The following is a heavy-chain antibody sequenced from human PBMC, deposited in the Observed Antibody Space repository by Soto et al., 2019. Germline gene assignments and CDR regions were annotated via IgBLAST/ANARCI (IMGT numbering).Heavy chain of an antibody. CDR2: MSHSGGT. D-gene: IGHD1-1*01. J-gene: IGHJ3*02. CDR1: GGFVSSGSYY. CDR3: ARVERGTATTVVDAFDI. Sequence: QVQLQQWGAGLLKPSETLSLTGAVYGGFVSSGSYYWSWIRRPPGKGLEWIGEMSHSGGTHFNPSLKSRVTISVDTSKNQFSLKMSSVTAADTALYYCARVERGTATTVVDAFDIWGPGTMVTVSS. V-gene: IGHV4-34*01.